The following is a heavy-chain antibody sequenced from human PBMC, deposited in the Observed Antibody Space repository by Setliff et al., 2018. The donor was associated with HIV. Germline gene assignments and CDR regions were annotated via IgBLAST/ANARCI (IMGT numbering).Heavy chain of an antibody. J-gene: IGHJ5*02. CDR1: GFPFSGSA. D-gene: IGHD5-12*01. Sequence: GGSLRLSCVASGFPFSGSAVHWVRQPPGKGLECVGRIRSRSNSHATVYAAAVRGRFTISRDDSKNTAYLQMNSLKTEDPWLRFGHWGQGTLVTVSS. V-gene: IGHV3-73*01. CDR2: IRSRSNSHAT. CDR3: H.